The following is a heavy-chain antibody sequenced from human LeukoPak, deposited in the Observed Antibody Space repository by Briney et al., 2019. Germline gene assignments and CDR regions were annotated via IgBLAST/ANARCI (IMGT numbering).Heavy chain of an antibody. CDR3: AKGSCGSTSCYSDY. V-gene: IGHV3-23*01. CDR2: ICGRGGST. Sequence: GGSLRLSCPASGFTFSSYPMGGVGPAPGRGLEWVAGICGRGGSTYYADFVRGRFTISSDNYKNTLYLEMTTTGEQATAVYNCAKGSCGSTSCYSDYWGQGTLVTVSS. D-gene: IGHD2-2*01. J-gene: IGHJ4*02. CDR1: GFTFSSYP.